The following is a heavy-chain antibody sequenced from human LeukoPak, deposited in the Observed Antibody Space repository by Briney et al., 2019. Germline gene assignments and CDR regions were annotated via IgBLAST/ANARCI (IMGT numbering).Heavy chain of an antibody. Sequence: SETLSLTCTVSGGSISSYCWSWIRQPPGKGLEWIGYIYYSGSTNYNPSLKSRVTISVDTSKNQFSLKLSSVTAADTAVYYCARVGDIVVVPAAMDAFDIWGQGTMVTVSS. CDR3: ARVGDIVVVPAAMDAFDI. D-gene: IGHD2-2*01. CDR2: IYYSGST. V-gene: IGHV4-59*01. J-gene: IGHJ3*02. CDR1: GGSISSYC.